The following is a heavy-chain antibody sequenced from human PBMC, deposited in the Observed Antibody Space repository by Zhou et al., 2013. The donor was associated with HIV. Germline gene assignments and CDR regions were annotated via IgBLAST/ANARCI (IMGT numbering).Heavy chain of an antibody. Sequence: QVQLVQSGAEVKKPGSSVKVSCKASGGTFSSYAISWVRQAPGQGLEWMGGIIPIFGTANYAQKFQGRVTITTDESTSTAYMELSSLRSEDTAVYYCARVHGGDDEYCSGGSCYSGDAFDIWGQGTMVTVSS. V-gene: IGHV1-69*05. D-gene: IGHD2-15*01. CDR1: GGTFSSYA. CDR2: IIPIFGTA. J-gene: IGHJ3*02. CDR3: ARVHGGDDEYCSGGSCYSGDAFDI.